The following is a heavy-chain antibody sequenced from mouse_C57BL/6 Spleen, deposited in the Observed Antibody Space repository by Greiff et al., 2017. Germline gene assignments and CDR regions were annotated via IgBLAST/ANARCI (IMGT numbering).Heavy chain of an antibody. Sequence: QVQLQQPGTELVKPGASVKLSCKASGYTFTSYWMHWVKQRPGQGLEWIGNINPSNGGTNYNEKFKSKATLTVDKSSSTAYMQLSSLTSEDSAVYYYARSPYGYGLMDYWGQGTSVTVSS. CDR2: INPSNGGT. V-gene: IGHV1-53*01. D-gene: IGHD2-2*01. CDR3: ARSPYGYGLMDY. J-gene: IGHJ4*01. CDR1: GYTFTSYW.